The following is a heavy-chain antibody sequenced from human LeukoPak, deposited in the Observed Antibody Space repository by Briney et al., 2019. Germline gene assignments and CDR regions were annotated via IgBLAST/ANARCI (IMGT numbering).Heavy chain of an antibody. J-gene: IGHJ5*02. CDR1: GGSFSGYY. V-gene: IGHV4-34*01. CDR3: ARGPQTSRAARPGNWFDP. D-gene: IGHD6-6*01. CDR2: INHSGST. Sequence: PSETLSLTCAVYGGSFSGYYWSWIRQPPGKGLEWIGEINHSGSTNYNPSLKSRVTISVDTSKNQFSLKLSSVTAADTAVYYCARGPQTSRAARPGNWFDPWGQGTLVTVSS.